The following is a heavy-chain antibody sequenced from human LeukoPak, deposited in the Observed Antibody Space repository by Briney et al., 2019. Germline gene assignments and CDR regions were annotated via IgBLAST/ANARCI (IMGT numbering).Heavy chain of an antibody. CDR1: GFTFSSYG. Sequence: GGSLRLSCAASGFTFSSYGMSWVRQAPGRGLEWVSAISGSGGSTYYADSVKGRFTISRDNSKNTLYLQMSSLRAEDTAVYYCAKQGPGIAAAGSPNWFDPWGQGTLVTVSS. CDR3: AKQGPGIAAAGSPNWFDP. J-gene: IGHJ5*02. CDR2: ISGSGGST. D-gene: IGHD6-13*01. V-gene: IGHV3-23*01.